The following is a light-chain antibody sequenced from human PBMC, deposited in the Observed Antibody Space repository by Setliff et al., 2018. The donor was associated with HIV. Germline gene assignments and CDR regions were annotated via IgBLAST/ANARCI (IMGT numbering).Light chain of an antibody. CDR2: EVS. J-gene: IGLJ1*01. CDR1: SSDIGLYYR. V-gene: IGLV2-18*02. CDR3: SSYTGSSTFVV. Sequence: ALTQPPSVSGSPGQSVTISCTGTSSDIGLYYRVSWYHQPPGTTPKLMIYEVSNRPSGVPDRFSGSKSGNTASLTISGLHAEDEGDYYCSSYTGSSTFVVFGTGTKVTVL.